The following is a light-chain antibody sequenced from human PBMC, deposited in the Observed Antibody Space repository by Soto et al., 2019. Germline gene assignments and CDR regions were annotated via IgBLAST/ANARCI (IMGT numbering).Light chain of an antibody. V-gene: IGLV2-23*01. CDR3: CSYEGSSTSVV. Sequence: QSVLTQPASVSGSPGQSITISCTGTSSDVGNYNLVSWYQQHPGKAPKLMIYDGNKRPSGVSNRFSGSKSGNTASLTISGRHAEDEADDYCCSYEGSSTSVVFGGGTKLTVL. CDR2: DGN. J-gene: IGLJ2*01. CDR1: SSDVGNYNL.